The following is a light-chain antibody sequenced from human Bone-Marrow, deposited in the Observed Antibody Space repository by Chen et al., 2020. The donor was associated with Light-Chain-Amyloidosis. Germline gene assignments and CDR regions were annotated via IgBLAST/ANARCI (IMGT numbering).Light chain of an antibody. CDR1: SGSIATNY. CDR3: QSYQGSSQGV. Sequence: NFMLTHPHSVSESPGMPVIISCPCSSGSIATNYVQWYQQRPGSSPTTVIYEDDQRPSGVPDRFSGSIDRSSNSASLTISGLKTEDEADYYCQSYQGSSQGVFGGGTKLTVL. J-gene: IGLJ3*02. V-gene: IGLV6-57*01. CDR2: EDD.